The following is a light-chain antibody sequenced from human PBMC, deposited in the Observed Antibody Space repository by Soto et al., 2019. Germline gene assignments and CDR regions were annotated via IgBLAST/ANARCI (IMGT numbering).Light chain of an antibody. CDR2: KAS. CDR1: QGIDSS. J-gene: IGKJ4*01. Sequence: IQMTQSPSSLSASVGDRVAISCRASQGIDSSFAWYQQKPGKAPKLLIYKASSLESGVPSRFSGSGSGTEFTLTISSLQPDDFATYYCQQYNSYLLTFGGGTKVDIK. V-gene: IGKV1-5*03. CDR3: QQYNSYLLT.